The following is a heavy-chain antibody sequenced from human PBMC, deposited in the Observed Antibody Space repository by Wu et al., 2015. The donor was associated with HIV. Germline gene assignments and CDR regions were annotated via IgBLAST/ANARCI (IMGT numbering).Heavy chain of an antibody. CDR2: INPDSGDT. Sequence: QVQLVQSGTEMKKSGASVKVSCQTSGYTFTAYYIHWVRQAPGRGLEWMGWINPDSGDTKFAQTFQGRTTVTRDTSTNTVHLLLASLQSNDTATYYCARGVIGVAGIATPPDGFDIWGQGTMVTVSS. D-gene: IGHD6-13*01. J-gene: IGHJ3*02. CDR1: GYTFTAYY. CDR3: ARGVIGVAGIATPPDGFDI. V-gene: IGHV1-2*02.